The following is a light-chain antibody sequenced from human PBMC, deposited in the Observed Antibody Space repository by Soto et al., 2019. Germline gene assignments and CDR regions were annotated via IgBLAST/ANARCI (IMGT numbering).Light chain of an antibody. CDR3: SSFTASSTLV. CDR2: EVS. V-gene: IGLV2-14*01. J-gene: IGLJ1*01. CDR1: DSDVGLYNY. Sequence: QSALTQPASVSGSPGQSITISCTGTDSDVGLYNYVSWYQQSPGKAPQLVISEVSNGPSGVSDRFSGSKAGNTASLTISGLQPEDEADYYCSSFTASSTLVFGTGTKVTVL.